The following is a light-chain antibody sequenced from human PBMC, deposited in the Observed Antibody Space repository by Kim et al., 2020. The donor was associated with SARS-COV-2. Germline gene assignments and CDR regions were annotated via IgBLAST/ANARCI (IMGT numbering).Light chain of an antibody. CDR2: DNN. Sequence: GQKLIISGSGNSCNMWNNYVLGYQQPQGTAPKHPIYDNNKRPSGIPDRHTGSKSGTSATLGINGLQAGDEADYYCGTWDSSLSAVVFGGGTQLTVL. V-gene: IGLV1-51*01. CDR3: GTWDSSLSAVV. J-gene: IGLJ2*01. CDR1: SCNMWNNY.